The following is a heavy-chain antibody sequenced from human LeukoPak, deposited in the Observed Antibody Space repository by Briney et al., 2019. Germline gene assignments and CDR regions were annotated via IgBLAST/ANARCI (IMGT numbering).Heavy chain of an antibody. CDR2: IIPILGIA. CDR1: GGTFSSYA. CDR3: ARDWKDGCFDY. D-gene: IGHD5-24*01. V-gene: IGHV1-69*04. Sequence: GASVKVSCKASGGTFSSYAISWVRQAPGQGLEWMGRIIPILGIANYAQKFQGRVTITADKSTSTAYMELSSLRSEDTAVYYCARDWKDGCFDYWGQGTLVTVSP. J-gene: IGHJ4*02.